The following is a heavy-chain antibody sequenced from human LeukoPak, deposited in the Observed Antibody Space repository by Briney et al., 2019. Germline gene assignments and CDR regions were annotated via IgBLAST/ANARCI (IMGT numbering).Heavy chain of an antibody. CDR3: ARSDPGYYYGSASPPPFDY. V-gene: IGHV4-59*01. J-gene: IGHJ4*02. CDR1: GGSISSYY. CDR2: IYYSGST. Sequence: SETLSLTCTVSGGSISSYYWSWIRQPPGKGLEWVGYIYYSGSTNYNPSLKRRVTISVDKSKNHFSLKLSSVTAADTAVYYCARSDPGYYYGSASPPPFDYWGQGTLVTVSP. D-gene: IGHD3-10*01.